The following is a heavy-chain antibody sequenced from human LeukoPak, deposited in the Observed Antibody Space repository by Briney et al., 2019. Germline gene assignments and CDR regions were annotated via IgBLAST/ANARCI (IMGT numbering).Heavy chain of an antibody. Sequence: GGSLRLSCAASGFTFSSYAMSWVRQAPGKGLEWVSYISSSGSTIYYADSVKGRFTISRDNAKNSLYLQMNSLRAEDTAVYYCARDLRSAVAGVTGYFDLWGRGTLVTVSS. CDR1: GFTFSSYA. CDR2: ISSSGSTI. V-gene: IGHV3-48*04. CDR3: ARDLRSAVAGVTGYFDL. J-gene: IGHJ2*01. D-gene: IGHD6-19*01.